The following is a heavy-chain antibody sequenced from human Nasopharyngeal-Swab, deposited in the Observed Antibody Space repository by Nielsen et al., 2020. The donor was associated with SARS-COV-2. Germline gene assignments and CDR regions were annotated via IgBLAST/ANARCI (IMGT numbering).Heavy chain of an antibody. CDR1: GYTFISYY. CDR3: ARGIGYHEFWSGYIDY. Sequence: ASVKVSCKASGYTFISYYIHWVRQAPGEGLEWMGVIGTNGGGARYAQKFQGRVTMTSDASTSTVYMELSSLRSEDTAVSYCARGIGYHEFWSGYIDYWGQGTLVTVSS. J-gene: IGHJ4*02. D-gene: IGHD3-3*01. CDR2: IGTNGGGA. V-gene: IGHV1-46*01.